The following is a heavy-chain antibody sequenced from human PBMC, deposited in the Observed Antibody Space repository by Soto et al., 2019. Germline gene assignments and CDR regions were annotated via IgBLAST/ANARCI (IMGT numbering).Heavy chain of an antibody. D-gene: IGHD3-9*01. Sequence: VGSVRLSCACSGFTPTTTPLSCVRQPPGKGLEWVTTISGTASRTYYVDSVKGRFFISRDNSKNTVTLQMNNLTLDDTAVYYCATYFRYFENWGQGTRVTVSS. J-gene: IGHJ4*02. CDR1: GFTPTTTP. CDR2: ISGTASRT. CDR3: ATYFRYFEN. V-gene: IGHV3-23*01.